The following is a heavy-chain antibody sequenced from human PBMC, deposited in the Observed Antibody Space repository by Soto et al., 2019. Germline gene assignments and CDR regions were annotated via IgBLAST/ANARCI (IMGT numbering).Heavy chain of an antibody. CDR2: INSGGISM. V-gene: IGHV3-48*03. CDR1: GFTFSSYE. D-gene: IGHD5-12*01. J-gene: IGHJ3*02. CDR3: AKEKSLTDSGYDAFDI. Sequence: PGGSLRLSCAASGFTFSSYEIDWVRQAPWKGLEWVAYINSGGISMYYGDSVKGRFTISRDNAKNSLYLQMNGLRAEDTAVYYCAKEKSLTDSGYDAFDICGQRTMVTV.